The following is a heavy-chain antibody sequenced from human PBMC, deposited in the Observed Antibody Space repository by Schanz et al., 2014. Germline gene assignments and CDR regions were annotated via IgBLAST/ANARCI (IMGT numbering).Heavy chain of an antibody. CDR1: GGSIRSGTYY. J-gene: IGHJ2*01. V-gene: IGHV4-61*02. Sequence: QVQLQESGPGLVKPSQTLSLTCTVSGGSIRSGTYYWSWIRQPAEKALEWVGRFFPNGITNYNPSLKSRATNSLDSPNNMFPCTLRSLTAAETAVYYCARDTTWRLDLWGRGTLVTVSS. CDR2: FFPNGIT. CDR3: ARDTTWRLDL. D-gene: IGHD1-1*01.